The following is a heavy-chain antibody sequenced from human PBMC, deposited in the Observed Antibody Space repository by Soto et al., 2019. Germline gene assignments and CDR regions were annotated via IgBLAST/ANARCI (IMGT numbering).Heavy chain of an antibody. Sequence: HLQLQESGSGLVKPSQTLSLTCTVSGDSISNGGYSWNWIRQPPGKGLEWIGYIYHSGGPAFNPSLKSRVPITVDSSNNQFSLKLRSVTAADTAVYYCARDSRSGYYLEYWGQGTLITVSS. CDR3: ARDSRSGYYLEY. V-gene: IGHV4-30-2*01. D-gene: IGHD3-22*01. CDR1: GDSISNGGYS. J-gene: IGHJ4*02. CDR2: IYHSGGP.